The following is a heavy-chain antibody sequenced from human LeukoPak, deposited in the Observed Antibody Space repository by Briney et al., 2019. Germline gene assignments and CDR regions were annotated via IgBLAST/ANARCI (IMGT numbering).Heavy chain of an antibody. J-gene: IGHJ5*02. CDR2: IRIDGSDT. Sequence: GGSLRLSCGASGFTVSTHWMHWVRQAPGKGLVWVSLIRIDGSDTDYADSVRGRFTTSRDNAKNVVYLQMDSLRVEDTAIYYCARNRGEGTPLDPWGQGTLVTVSS. D-gene: IGHD1-14*01. V-gene: IGHV3-74*01. CDR3: ARNRGEGTPLDP. CDR1: GFTVSTHW.